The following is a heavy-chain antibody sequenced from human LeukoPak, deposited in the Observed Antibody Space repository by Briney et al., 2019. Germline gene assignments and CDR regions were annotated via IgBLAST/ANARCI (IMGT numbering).Heavy chain of an antibody. V-gene: IGHV3-7*01. J-gene: IGHJ6*04. D-gene: IGHD3-10*02. CDR2: IKQDGSEK. CDR3: AELGITMIGGV. Sequence: GGSLRLSCAASEFTFTTYWMSWVRQAPGKGLEWVANIKQDGSEKYYVDSVKGRFTISRDNAKNSLYLQMNSLRAEDTAVYYCAELGITMIGGVWGKGTTVTISS. CDR1: EFTFTTYW.